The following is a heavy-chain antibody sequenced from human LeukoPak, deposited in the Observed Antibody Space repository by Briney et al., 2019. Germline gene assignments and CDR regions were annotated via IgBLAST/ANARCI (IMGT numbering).Heavy chain of an antibody. J-gene: IGHJ4*02. CDR3: ARGDYYGSGCDF. D-gene: IGHD3-10*01. Sequence: GGSLRLSCAASGFTFSNYGMHWVRQAPGKGLERVAFIYYHGNNKNYADFVKGRFTISRDNSKNTLFLQMNSLRAEDTAVYYCARGDYYGSGCDFWGQGSLVTVSS. CDR2: IYYHGNNK. V-gene: IGHV3-30*02. CDR1: GFTFSNYG.